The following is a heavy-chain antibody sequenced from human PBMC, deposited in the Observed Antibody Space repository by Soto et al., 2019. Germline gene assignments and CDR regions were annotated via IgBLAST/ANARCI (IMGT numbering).Heavy chain of an antibody. J-gene: IGHJ6*02. CDR1: GYSFTSYW. V-gene: IGHV5-10-1*01. CDR2: IDPSDSYT. Sequence: PGESLKISCKGSGYSFTSYWISWVRQMPGKGLEWMGRIDPSDSYTNYSPSFQGHVTISADKSISTAYLQWSSLKASDTAMYYCARLGIPSSKAAPHNSHYYYRMDRWGQGTTVTVSS. CDR3: ARLGIPSSKAAPHNSHYYYRMDR. D-gene: IGHD6-6*01.